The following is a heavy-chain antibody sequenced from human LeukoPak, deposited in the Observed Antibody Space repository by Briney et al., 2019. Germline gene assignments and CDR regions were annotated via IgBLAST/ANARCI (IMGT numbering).Heavy chain of an antibody. Sequence: GGSLRLSCAASGFTFSSYGMHWVRQAPGKGLEWVAFIRYDGSNKYYADSVKGRFTISRDNAKNSLYLQMNSLRAEDTAVYYCARSVAVAGARYWGHYMDVWGKGTTVTVSS. CDR2: IRYDGSNK. V-gene: IGHV3-30*02. J-gene: IGHJ6*03. CDR3: ARSVAVAGARYWGHYMDV. D-gene: IGHD6-19*01. CDR1: GFTFSSYG.